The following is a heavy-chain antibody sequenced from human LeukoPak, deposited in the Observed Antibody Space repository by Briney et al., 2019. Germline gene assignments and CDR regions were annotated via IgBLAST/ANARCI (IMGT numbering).Heavy chain of an antibody. CDR1: GFTFSSYA. Sequence: PGGSLRLSCTASGFTFSSYAMHWVRQAPGKGLEWVAVISYDGSNKYYADSVKGRFTISRDNSKNTLYLQMNSLRAEDTAVYYCASDSSRAADLSYFDYCGQGTLVTVSS. CDR3: ASDSSRAADLSYFDY. D-gene: IGHD6-13*01. V-gene: IGHV3-30*01. J-gene: IGHJ4*02. CDR2: ISYDGSNK.